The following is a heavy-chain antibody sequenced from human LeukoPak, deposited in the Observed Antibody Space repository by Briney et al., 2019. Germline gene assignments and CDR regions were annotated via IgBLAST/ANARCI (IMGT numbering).Heavy chain of an antibody. CDR1: GGSFSSGSYY. D-gene: IGHD3-22*01. Sequence: SETLSLTCSVSGGSFSSGSYYWSWIRQPPGKGLEWIGYIYYSGSTNYNPSLKSRVTISVDTSKNQFSLKLSSVTAADTAVYYCARDSPNSSGYYYHFQHWGQGTLVTVSS. CDR3: ARDSPNSSGYYYHFQH. J-gene: IGHJ1*01. CDR2: IYYSGST. V-gene: IGHV4-61*01.